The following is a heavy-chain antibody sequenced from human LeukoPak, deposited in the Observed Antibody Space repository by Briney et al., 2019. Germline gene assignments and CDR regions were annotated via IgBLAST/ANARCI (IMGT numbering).Heavy chain of an antibody. CDR1: GFTFSSYW. CDR3: ARGDTGFDYYDRSGYYYVTFFDC. D-gene: IGHD3-22*01. V-gene: IGHV3-7*01. J-gene: IGHJ4*02. CDR2: IKEDGGEK. Sequence: PGGSLRLSCAASGFTFSSYWMSWVRQAPGKGLEWVANIKEDGGEKYYVDSVKGRFTISRDNAKNSRYLQMNSLRAEDTAVYYCARGDTGFDYYDRSGYYYVTFFDCWGQGTLVTVSS.